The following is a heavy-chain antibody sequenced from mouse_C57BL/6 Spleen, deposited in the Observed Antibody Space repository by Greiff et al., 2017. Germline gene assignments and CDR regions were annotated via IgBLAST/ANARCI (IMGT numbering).Heavy chain of an antibody. CDR1: GYTFTDYN. CDR3: ARIGALDSSGYGY. V-gene: IGHV1-22*01. Sequence: EVQLQQSGPELVKPGASVKMSCKASGYTFTDYNMHWVKQSHGKSLEWIGYINPNNGGTSYNQKFKGKATLTVNKSSSTAYMELRSLTSEDSAVYYCARIGALDSSGYGYWGQGTLVTVSA. D-gene: IGHD3-2*02. CDR2: INPNNGGT. J-gene: IGHJ3*01.